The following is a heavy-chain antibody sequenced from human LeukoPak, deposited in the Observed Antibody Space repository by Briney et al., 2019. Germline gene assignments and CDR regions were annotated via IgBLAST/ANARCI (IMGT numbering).Heavy chain of an antibody. CDR2: ISSSGSTI. Sequence: PGGSLRLSCAASGFTFSDYYMSWIRQAPGKGLEWVSYISSSGSTIYYADSVKGRFTISRDNAKNSLYLQMNSLRAEDTAVYYCAETQTVAGPPEYFQHWGQGTLVTVSS. J-gene: IGHJ1*01. V-gene: IGHV3-11*01. D-gene: IGHD6-19*01. CDR3: AETQTVAGPPEYFQH. CDR1: GFTFSDYY.